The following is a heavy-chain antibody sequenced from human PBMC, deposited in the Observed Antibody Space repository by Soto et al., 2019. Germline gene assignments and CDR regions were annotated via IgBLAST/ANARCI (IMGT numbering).Heavy chain of an antibody. V-gene: IGHV4-31*03. CDR1: GGSISSGGFY. CDR2: IDYSGST. Sequence: QVQLQESGPGLVKPSQTLSLTCTVSGGSISSGGFYWSWIRQPPGKGLEWIGFIDYSGSTYYSPSVRSRATTSTDTSKTQFSLKLTSVTAADTAVYYCARAHGSGSYAWFDPWGQGTLITVSS. CDR3: ARAHGSGSYAWFDP. J-gene: IGHJ5*02. D-gene: IGHD3-10*01.